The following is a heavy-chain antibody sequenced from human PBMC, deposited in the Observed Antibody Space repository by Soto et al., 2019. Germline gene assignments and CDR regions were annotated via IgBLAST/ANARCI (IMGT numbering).Heavy chain of an antibody. J-gene: IGHJ4*02. V-gene: IGHV4-39*07. CDR1: GGSISSSSYY. D-gene: IGHD3-22*01. Sequence: SETLSLTCTVSGGSISSSSYYWGWIRQPPGKGLEWIGRIYYSGSAYYSPSLKSRVTISVDTSKNQFSLKLTSATAADTAVYYCARDRRSYYSDGSGLDFWGQGTLVTVSS. CDR2: IYYSGSA. CDR3: ARDRRSYYSDGSGLDF.